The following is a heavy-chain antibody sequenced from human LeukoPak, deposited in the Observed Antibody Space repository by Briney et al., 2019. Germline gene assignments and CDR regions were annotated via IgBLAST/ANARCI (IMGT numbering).Heavy chain of an antibody. CDR3: ARDGASYSNYEGNFDY. Sequence: GGSLRLSCAASGFTFSSYWMSWVRQAPGKGLEWVANIKQDGSEKYYVDSVKGRFTISRDNAKNSLYLQMNSLRAEDTAVYYCARDGASYSNYEGNFDYWSQGTLVTVSS. V-gene: IGHV3-7*01. CDR1: GFTFSSYW. D-gene: IGHD4-11*01. CDR2: IKQDGSEK. J-gene: IGHJ4*02.